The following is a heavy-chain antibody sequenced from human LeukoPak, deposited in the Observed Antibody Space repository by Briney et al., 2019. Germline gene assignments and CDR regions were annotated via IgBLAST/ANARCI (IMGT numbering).Heavy chain of an antibody. CDR2: IYYSGST. CDR1: GGSISNYY. V-gene: IGHV4-59*01. D-gene: IGHD6-13*01. CDR3: ARVTGYVMEDYFDY. Sequence: SETLSLTCTVSGGSISNYYWNWIRQPPGKGLEWIGYIYYSGSTNYKPSLKSRVTISVDTSKNQFSLRLSSVTAADTAVYYCARVTGYVMEDYFDYWGQGTLVTVSS. J-gene: IGHJ4*02.